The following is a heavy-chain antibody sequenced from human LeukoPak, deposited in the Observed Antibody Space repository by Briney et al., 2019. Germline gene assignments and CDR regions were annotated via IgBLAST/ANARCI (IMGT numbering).Heavy chain of an antibody. CDR2: ISSSSSYI. CDR1: GFTFSSYS. CDR3: ARDSSPDYAWFDP. V-gene: IGHV3-21*01. D-gene: IGHD4-17*01. J-gene: IGHJ5*02. Sequence: GGSLRLSCAASGFTFSSYSMNWVRQAPGKGLEWVSSISSSSSYIYYADSVKGRFTISRDNAKNSLYLQMNSLRAEDTAVYYCARDSSPDYAWFDPWGQGTLVIVSS.